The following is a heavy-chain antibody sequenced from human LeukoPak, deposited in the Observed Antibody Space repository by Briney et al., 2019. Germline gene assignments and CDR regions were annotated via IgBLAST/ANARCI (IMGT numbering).Heavy chain of an antibody. J-gene: IGHJ4*02. D-gene: IGHD3-10*01. CDR1: GGSISNYY. CDR2: IYYSGST. CDR3: ARRRGTMVRGVNRYYFDY. V-gene: IGHV4-59*12. Sequence: SETLSLTCTVSGGSISNYYWGWIRQPPGKGLEWIGYIYYSGSTNYNPSLKSRVTISVDTSKNQFSLRLNSVTAADTAVYYCARRRGTMVRGVNRYYFDYWGQGTLVTVSS.